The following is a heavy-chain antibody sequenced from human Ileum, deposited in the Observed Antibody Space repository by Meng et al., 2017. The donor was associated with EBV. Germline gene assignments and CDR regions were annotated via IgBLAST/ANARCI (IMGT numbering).Heavy chain of an antibody. D-gene: IGHD3-22*01. CDR3: ARLDSSGYYFGGWFDP. V-gene: IGHV4-4*03. CDR1: GGSIISSNG. Sequence: QLQVPEPGPRRLKPPGTGSLTCAVSGGSIISSNGWSWVRQSPGTGLEWIGEIYHHGTTNYNPSLKSRVTISVDTSKNKFFLNLTSLTAADTAVYYCARLDSSGYYFGGWFDPWGQGILVTVSS. CDR2: IYHHGTT. J-gene: IGHJ5*02.